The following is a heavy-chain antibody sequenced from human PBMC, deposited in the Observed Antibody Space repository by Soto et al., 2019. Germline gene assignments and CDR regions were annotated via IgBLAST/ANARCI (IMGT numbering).Heavy chain of an antibody. V-gene: IGHV3-23*01. CDR2: ISGRGGST. J-gene: IGHJ4*02. CDR3: SKGAGRRIVGDTPGFDH. CDR1: GFTFSSYA. Sequence: EVQLLESGGGLVQPGGSLRLSCAASGFTFSSYAMSWVRQAPGKGLEWVSAISGRGGSTYYADSVKGRFTISRDNSKNTLYLQMNSLRAEDAAVYYCSKGAGRRIVGDTPGFDHWGQGTLVTVSS. D-gene: IGHD2-15*01.